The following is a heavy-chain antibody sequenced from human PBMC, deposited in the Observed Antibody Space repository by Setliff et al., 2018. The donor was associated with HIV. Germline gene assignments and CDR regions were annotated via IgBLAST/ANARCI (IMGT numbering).Heavy chain of an antibody. D-gene: IGHD2-15*01. V-gene: IGHV1-18*01. CDR3: ARLKGVLVVMLDAFDI. CDR2: ISAYNGDT. Sequence: SVKVSCKASGYTFTNYGISWVRQAPGQGPEWLGWISAYNGDTKYAQKFQGRVTMTTDTSTTTAHMELRSLRSDDTAVYYCARLKGVLVVMLDAFDIWGQGTMVTVSS. J-gene: IGHJ3*02. CDR1: GYTFTNYG.